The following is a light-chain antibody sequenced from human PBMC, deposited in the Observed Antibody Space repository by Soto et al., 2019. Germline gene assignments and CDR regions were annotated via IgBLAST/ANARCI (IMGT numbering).Light chain of an antibody. CDR1: QSVSSSY. CDR2: GAS. CDR3: QQYGSSPRVT. V-gene: IGKV3-20*01. Sequence: EIVLTQSPGTLSLSPGERATLSCRASQSVSSSYLAWYQQKPGQAPRLLIYGASSRATGIPARFSGSGSGTDFTLTISRLVPEDLAVYYCQQYGSSPRVTFGGGTKVEIK. J-gene: IGKJ4*01.